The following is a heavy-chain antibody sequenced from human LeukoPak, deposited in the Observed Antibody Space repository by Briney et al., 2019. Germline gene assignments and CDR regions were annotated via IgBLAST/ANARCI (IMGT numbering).Heavy chain of an antibody. V-gene: IGHV4-39*01. D-gene: IGHD3-16*02. CDR3: ARHSITFGGVIVISHYFDY. J-gene: IGHJ4*02. CDR1: GGSISTSSYY. Sequence: PSETLSLTCTVSGGSISTSSYYWGWVRQPPGKGLEWIGNIFYSGSTYYSPSLKSRVTISLDTSRNQFSLKLNSVTAADTAVYYCARHSITFGGVIVISHYFDYWGQGTLVTVSS. CDR2: IFYSGST.